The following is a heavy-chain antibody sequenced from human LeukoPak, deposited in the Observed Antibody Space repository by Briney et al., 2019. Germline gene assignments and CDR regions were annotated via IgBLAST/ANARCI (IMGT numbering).Heavy chain of an antibody. J-gene: IGHJ4*02. CDR2: IYYSGST. CDR1: GGSISSYY. Sequence: SETLSLTCTVSGGSISSYYWSWIRQPPGKGLEWIGYIYYSGSTNYNPSLKSRVTISVDTSKNQFSLKLSSVTAADTAVYYCARVGRGGDTAMVFDYWGQGTLVTVSS. D-gene: IGHD5-18*01. V-gene: IGHV4-59*08. CDR3: ARVGRGGDTAMVFDY.